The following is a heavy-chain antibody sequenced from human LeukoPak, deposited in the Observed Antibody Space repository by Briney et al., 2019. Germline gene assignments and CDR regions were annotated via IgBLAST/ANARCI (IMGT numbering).Heavy chain of an antibody. Sequence: SQTLSLTCTVSGGSISSGSYYCSWIRQPAGKGLEWMGRIYTSGSTNYNPSLKSRVTISVDTSKNQFSLKLSSVTAADTAVYYCARAGFPAFDIWGQGTMVTVSS. CDR3: ARAGFPAFDI. CDR1: GGSISSGSYY. V-gene: IGHV4-61*02. D-gene: IGHD1-1*01. J-gene: IGHJ3*02. CDR2: IYTSGST.